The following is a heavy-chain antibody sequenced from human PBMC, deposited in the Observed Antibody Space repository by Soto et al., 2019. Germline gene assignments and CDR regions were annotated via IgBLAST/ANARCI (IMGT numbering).Heavy chain of an antibody. CDR3: AKDRWLRFPKLEVPDY. Sequence: GGSLRLSCAASGFTFSSYGMHWVRQAPGKGLEWVAVISYDGSNKYYADSVKGRFTISRDNSKNTLYLQMNSLGAEDTAVYYCAKDRWLRFPKLEVPDYWGQGTLVTVSS. V-gene: IGHV3-30*18. J-gene: IGHJ4*02. CDR2: ISYDGSNK. D-gene: IGHD5-12*01. CDR1: GFTFSSYG.